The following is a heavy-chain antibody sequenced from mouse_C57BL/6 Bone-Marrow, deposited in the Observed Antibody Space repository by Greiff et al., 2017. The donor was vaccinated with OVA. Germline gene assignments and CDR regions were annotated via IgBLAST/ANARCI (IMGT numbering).Heavy chain of an antibody. D-gene: IGHD1-1*01. Sequence: QVQLQQPGAELVKPGASVKVSCKASGYTFTSYWMHWVKQRPGQGLEWIGRIHPSDSDTNYNQKFKGKATLTVDKSSSTAYMQLSSLISEASAVYYCAIYLARITTVRGPFAYWGKGTLVTVSA. CDR2: IHPSDSDT. CDR3: AIYLARITTVRGPFAY. J-gene: IGHJ3*01. V-gene: IGHV1-74*01. CDR1: GYTFTSYW.